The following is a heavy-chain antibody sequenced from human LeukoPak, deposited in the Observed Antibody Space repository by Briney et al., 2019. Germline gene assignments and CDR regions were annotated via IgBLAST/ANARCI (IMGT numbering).Heavy chain of an antibody. CDR3: AREWWGYCSSTSCHGNDY. D-gene: IGHD2-2*01. CDR2: INPSGGST. V-gene: IGHV1-46*01. J-gene: IGHJ4*02. Sequence: ASVKVSCKASGYTFTGYYMHWVRQAPGQGLEWMGIINPSGGSTSYAQKFQGRVTMTRDTSTSTVYMELSSLRSEDTAVYYCAREWWGYCSSTSCHGNDYWGQGTLVTVSS. CDR1: GYTFTGYY.